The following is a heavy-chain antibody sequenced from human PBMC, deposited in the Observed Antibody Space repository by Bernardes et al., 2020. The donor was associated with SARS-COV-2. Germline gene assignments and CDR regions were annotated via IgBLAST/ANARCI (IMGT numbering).Heavy chain of an antibody. D-gene: IGHD2-21*02. CDR3: GLGVVVTASDY. Sequence: GGSLRLSCAASGFTFRSYSMNWVRQAPGKGLEWVSYISSSSSTIYYADSVKGRFTISRDNAKNSLYLQMNSLRAEDTAVYYCGLGVVVTASDYWGQGTLVTVSS. J-gene: IGHJ4*02. V-gene: IGHV3-48*01. CDR1: GFTFRSYS. CDR2: ISSSSSTI.